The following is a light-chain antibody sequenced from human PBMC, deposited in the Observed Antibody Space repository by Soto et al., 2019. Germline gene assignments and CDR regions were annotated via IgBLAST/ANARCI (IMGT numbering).Light chain of an antibody. CDR3: SSYTSSSTLLYV. CDR1: SSDVGGYNY. J-gene: IGLJ1*01. V-gene: IGLV2-14*01. CDR2: DVS. Sequence: QSALTQPASVSGSPGQSITISCTGTSSDVGGYNYVSWYQQHPGKAPQLMIYDVSNRPYGVSNRFSGSKSGNTATLTISGVQAEDEADYYCSSYTSSSTLLYVFGTGTKLTVL.